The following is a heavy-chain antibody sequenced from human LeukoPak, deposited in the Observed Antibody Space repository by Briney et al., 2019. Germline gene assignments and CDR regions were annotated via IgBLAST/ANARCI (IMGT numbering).Heavy chain of an antibody. J-gene: IGHJ4*02. CDR2: IRYDGSNK. D-gene: IGHD6-13*01. Sequence: GGSLRLSCAASGFTFSSYGMHWVRQAPGKGLEWVAFIRYDGSNKYYADSVKGRFTISRDNSKNTLYLQMNSLRAEDTAVYYCVKDLSSSFDYWGQGTLVTVSS. CDR3: VKDLSSSFDY. V-gene: IGHV3-30*02. CDR1: GFTFSSYG.